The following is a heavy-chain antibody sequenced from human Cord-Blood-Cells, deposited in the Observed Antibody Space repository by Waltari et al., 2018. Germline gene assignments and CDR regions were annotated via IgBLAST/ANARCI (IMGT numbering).Heavy chain of an antibody. CDR1: GGSFSGYY. J-gene: IGHJ3*02. Sequence: QVQLQQWGAGLLKPSETLSLTCAVYGGSFSGYYWSWIRQPPGKGLEWIGEINHSGSTNYNPALKSRVTISVETSMNQCSLKLGSVTAADTAVYYCARGGGRMRGTDAFDIWGQGTMVTDSS. CDR2: INHSGST. D-gene: IGHD3-10*01. V-gene: IGHV4-34*01. CDR3: ARGGGRMRGTDAFDI.